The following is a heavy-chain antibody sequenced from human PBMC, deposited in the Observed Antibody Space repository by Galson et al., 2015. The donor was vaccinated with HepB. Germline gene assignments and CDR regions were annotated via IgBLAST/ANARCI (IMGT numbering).Heavy chain of an antibody. CDR1: GFTFSNAW. V-gene: IGHV3-23*01. Sequence: SLRLSCAASGFTFSNAWMNWVRQAPGKGLEWVSAISGSGGNTYYADSVKGRFTISRDNSKNTLYLQMNSLRAEDTAVYYCAKVLPPTYYYDSSGYYLDYWGQGTLVTVSS. J-gene: IGHJ4*02. CDR2: ISGSGGNT. CDR3: AKVLPPTYYYDSSGYYLDY. D-gene: IGHD3-22*01.